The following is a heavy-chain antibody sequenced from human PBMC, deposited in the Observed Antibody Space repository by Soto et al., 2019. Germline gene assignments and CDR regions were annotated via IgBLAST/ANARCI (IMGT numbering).Heavy chain of an antibody. J-gene: IGHJ6*02. CDR2: IKQGGNEK. CDR1: GFMFSTYL. V-gene: IGHV3-7*01. D-gene: IGHD3-16*01. CDR3: VGALTYEVPYYYYGMDV. Sequence: PGGSLRLSCEASGFMFSTYLMSWVRQAPGKGLEWVANIKQGGNEKFYVDSVKGRFTISRDNAKKSLFLQMNSLRPEDTAVYYCVGALTYEVPYYYYGMDVWGQGTTFTVSS.